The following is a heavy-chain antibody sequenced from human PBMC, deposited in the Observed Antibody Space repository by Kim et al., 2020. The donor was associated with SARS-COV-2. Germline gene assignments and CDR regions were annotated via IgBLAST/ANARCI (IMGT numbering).Heavy chain of an antibody. CDR1: GITFTAYA. CDR2: IGGGGINT. D-gene: IGHD6-19*01. V-gene: IGHV3-23*01. CDR3: ATRHSSGWYPDY. Sequence: GGSLRLSCAASGITFTAYAMTWVRQAPGKGLEWVSAIGGGGINTYYVDSVNGRFTVSRDNSKNMLYLQMNSLRAEDTAVYYCATRHSSGWYPDYWGQGTL. J-gene: IGHJ4*02.